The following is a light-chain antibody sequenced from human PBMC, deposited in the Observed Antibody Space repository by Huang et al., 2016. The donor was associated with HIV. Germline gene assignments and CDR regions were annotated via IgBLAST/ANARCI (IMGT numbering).Light chain of an antibody. CDR2: DAS. CDR3: RQFNHYPLT. V-gene: IGKV1D-13*01. J-gene: IGKJ4*01. CDR1: QSISNT. Sequence: QLTQSPSSLSASVGDRVTITCRASQSISNTLAWYQQKPGKAPKLLIYDASSLQTGAPSRFSCSGSGTDFTLTISSLQPEDCATYYCRQFNHYPLTFGGGTKVEIE.